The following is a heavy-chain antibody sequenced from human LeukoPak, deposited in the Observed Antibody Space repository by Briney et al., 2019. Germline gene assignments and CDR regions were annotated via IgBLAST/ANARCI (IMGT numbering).Heavy chain of an antibody. CDR2: IYPRDGST. Sequence: ASVKVSCKASGYTFTSNYIHWVRQAPGQGLEWMGMIYPRDGSTSYAQKFQGRVTVTRDTSTSTVHMELSGLRSEDTAVYYCARDQEGFNYWGQGTLVTVSS. CDR1: GYTFTSNY. V-gene: IGHV1-46*01. J-gene: IGHJ4*02. CDR3: ARDQEGFNY.